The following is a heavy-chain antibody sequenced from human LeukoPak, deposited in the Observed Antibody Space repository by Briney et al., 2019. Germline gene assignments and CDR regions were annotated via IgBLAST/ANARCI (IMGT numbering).Heavy chain of an antibody. CDR2: LRGDGDT. V-gene: IGHV3-23*01. Sequence: GGSLRLSCVASGFNFSSYAMSWVRQAPARGLEWVSSLRGDGDTFYADSVKGRFTLSRDESRNTVYLQMNNLRVEDTAVYFCAKASWVSSADAVLWGQGTLVTVSS. CDR1: GFNFSSYA. D-gene: IGHD3-3*02. CDR3: AKASWVSSADAVL. J-gene: IGHJ4*02.